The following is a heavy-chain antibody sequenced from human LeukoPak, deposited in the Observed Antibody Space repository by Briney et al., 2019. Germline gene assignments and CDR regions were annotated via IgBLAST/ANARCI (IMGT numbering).Heavy chain of an antibody. D-gene: IGHD2-8*02. J-gene: IGHJ5*02. Sequence: SETLSLTCTVSGGSISSHYWSWIRQPPGKGLEWIGYIYYSGSTNYNPSLKSRVTISVDTSKNQFSLKLSSVTAADTAVYYCARLIAGGGWFDPWGQGTLVTVSS. CDR1: GGSISSHY. V-gene: IGHV4-59*08. CDR3: ARLIAGGGWFDP. CDR2: IYYSGST.